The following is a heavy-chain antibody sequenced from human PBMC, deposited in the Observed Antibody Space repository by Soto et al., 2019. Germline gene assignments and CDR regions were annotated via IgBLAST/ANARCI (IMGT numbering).Heavy chain of an antibody. CDR3: AKDRGSGYDGDYYYYGMAV. J-gene: IGHJ6*02. Sequence: PGGSLRLSCAASGFTFSSYAMSWVRQTPGKGLEWVSAISGSGGSTYYADSVKGRFTISRDNSKNTLYLQMNSLRAEDTAVYYCAKDRGSGYDGDYYYYGMAVWGQGTTVTVSS. CDR2: ISGSGGST. D-gene: IGHD5-12*01. V-gene: IGHV3-23*01. CDR1: GFTFSSYA.